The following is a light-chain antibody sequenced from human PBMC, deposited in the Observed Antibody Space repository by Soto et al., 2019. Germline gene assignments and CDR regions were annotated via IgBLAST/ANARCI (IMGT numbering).Light chain of an antibody. J-gene: IGKJ1*01. CDR1: QSSSSW. V-gene: IGKV1-5*01. Sequence: DIQLTQSPSTLSASVGDRVTITCRASQSSSSWLAWYQQRPGEAPKVLIYDAYSLESGVPSRFSGSGSGTEFTLTINSLQPDDLATYYCQQYNPYWTFGQGTKVDIK. CDR2: DAY. CDR3: QQYNPYWT.